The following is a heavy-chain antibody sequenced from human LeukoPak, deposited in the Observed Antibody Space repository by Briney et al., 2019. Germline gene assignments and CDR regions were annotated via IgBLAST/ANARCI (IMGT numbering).Heavy chain of an antibody. J-gene: IGHJ5*02. Sequence: GGSLRLSCAASGFTFNDYAMHWVRQAPGKGLEWVSGISWNSGSIVYADSVRGRFTISRDNAKNSLYLQMNSLRAEDTALYYCAKDPYGSGNSNWFDHWGQGTLVTVSS. V-gene: IGHV3-9*01. CDR2: ISWNSGSI. CDR3: AKDPYGSGNSNWFDH. D-gene: IGHD3-10*01. CDR1: GFTFNDYA.